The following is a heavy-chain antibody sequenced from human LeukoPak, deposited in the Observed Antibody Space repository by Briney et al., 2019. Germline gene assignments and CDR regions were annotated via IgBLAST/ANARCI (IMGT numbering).Heavy chain of an antibody. D-gene: IGHD6-19*01. CDR1: GFTFSSYG. J-gene: IGHJ4*02. V-gene: IGHV3-33*01. Sequence: GGSLRLSCAASGFTFSSYGIHWVRQAPGKGLEWVAVIWYDGSNEYYADSVKGRFTISRDNSKNTLYLQMTTLRAEDTAVYYCAREAAVAGKDGFDYWGRGTLVTVSS. CDR2: IWYDGSNE. CDR3: AREAAVAGKDGFDY.